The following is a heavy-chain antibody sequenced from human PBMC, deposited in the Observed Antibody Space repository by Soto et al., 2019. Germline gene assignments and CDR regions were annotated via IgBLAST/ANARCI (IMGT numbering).Heavy chain of an antibody. CDR3: ARGDSSGYYSSDAFDT. CDR1: GGSISSGGYY. J-gene: IGHJ3*02. V-gene: IGHV4-31*03. D-gene: IGHD3-22*01. Sequence: QVQLQESGPGLVKPSQTLSLTCTVSGGSISSGGYYWSWIRQHPGKGLEWIGYIYYSGSTYYNPSLKSRVTISVDTSKNQFSLKLSSVTAAVTAVYYCARGDSSGYYSSDAFDTWGQGTMVTVSS. CDR2: IYYSGST.